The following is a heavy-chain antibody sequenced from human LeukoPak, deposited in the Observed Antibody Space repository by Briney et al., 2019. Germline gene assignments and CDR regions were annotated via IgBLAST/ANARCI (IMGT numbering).Heavy chain of an antibody. D-gene: IGHD2-2*01. CDR3: AQDRFSFVH. Sequence: SETLSLTCSVSGGSISYYYWSWIRQFPGKGLEWIGYISDGESPDYNPSLQGRVTIYVDSSKNQFFLNLTSVTAADTAVYYCAQDRFSFVHWGQGTLVTVSS. CDR1: GGSISYYY. J-gene: IGHJ1*01. CDR2: ISDGESP. V-gene: IGHV4-59*01.